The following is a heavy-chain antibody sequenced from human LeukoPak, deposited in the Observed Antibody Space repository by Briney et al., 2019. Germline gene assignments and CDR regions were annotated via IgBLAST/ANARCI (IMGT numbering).Heavy chain of an antibody. J-gene: IGHJ6*02. CDR1: ELHA. D-gene: IGHD4-17*01. V-gene: IGHV3-23*01. CDR3: SKLGRKTAYGDEYDGMDV. CDR2: ISRSGRST. Sequence: PGGSLRLSCAASELHAMTWVRQGPGKGLQWVSAISRSGRSTYYADSVKGRFTISRDTSNNTMYLQMNSLRAEDTAVYYCSKLGRKTAYGDEYDGMDVWGQGTTVTVSS.